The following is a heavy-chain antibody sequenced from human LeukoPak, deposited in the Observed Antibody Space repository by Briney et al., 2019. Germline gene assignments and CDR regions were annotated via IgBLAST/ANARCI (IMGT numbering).Heavy chain of an antibody. CDR1: GFTFSDYY. D-gene: IGHD3-22*01. J-gene: IGHJ4*02. CDR3: AKGIVIVVVDYI. CDR2: ISSSSSYT. V-gene: IGHV3-11*05. Sequence: PGGPLRLFCAASGFTFSDYYMSWLRQAPGKGLEWVSYISSSSSYTNYADSVKGRFTISRDNSKNTLYLQMNTLRAEDTAMYYCAKGIVIVVVDYIGGQGTLVTVSS.